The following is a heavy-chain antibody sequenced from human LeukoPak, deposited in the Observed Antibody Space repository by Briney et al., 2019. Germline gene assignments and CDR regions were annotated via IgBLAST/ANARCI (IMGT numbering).Heavy chain of an antibody. Sequence: PSVTLSLTCSVSGGSIISYYWTWIRQPPGKGLEWIGYVYDTDTTNYNPSLQSRVTISLDTSNYQFSLTLTSITAADTAVYFCARDLGMADFDYWGQGTLVTVSS. CDR3: ARDLGMADFDY. CDR1: GGSIISYY. CDR2: VYDTDTT. D-gene: IGHD6-13*01. J-gene: IGHJ4*02. V-gene: IGHV4-59*01.